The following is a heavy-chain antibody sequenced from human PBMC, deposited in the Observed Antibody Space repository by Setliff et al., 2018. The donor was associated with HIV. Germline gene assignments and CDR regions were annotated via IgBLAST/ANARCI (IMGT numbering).Heavy chain of an antibody. CDR3: ARAGLRWYPFDY. Sequence: PGGSLRLSCEASGFTFSTYGMNWVRHAPGKGLEWVAQISSSGFPIYYADSVRGRFTASRDNGKNSLFLQMNSLRAEDTAVYYCARAGLRWYPFDYWGQGTLVTVSS. J-gene: IGHJ4*02. D-gene: IGHD4-17*01. V-gene: IGHV3-48*01. CDR2: ISSSGFPI. CDR1: GFTFSTYG.